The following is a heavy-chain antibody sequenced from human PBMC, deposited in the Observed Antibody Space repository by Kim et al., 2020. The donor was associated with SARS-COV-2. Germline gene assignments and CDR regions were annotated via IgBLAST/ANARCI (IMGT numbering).Heavy chain of an antibody. CDR3: ARVNSGSYYYGMDV. D-gene: IGHD1-26*01. J-gene: IGHJ6*02. V-gene: IGHV3-30*01. Sequence: ADSGKGRFTISRDNSKNTLYLQMNSLRAEDTAVYYCARVNSGSYYYGMDVWGQGTTVTVSS.